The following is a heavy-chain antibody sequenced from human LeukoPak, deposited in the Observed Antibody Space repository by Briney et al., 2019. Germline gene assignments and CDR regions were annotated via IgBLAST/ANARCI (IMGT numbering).Heavy chain of an antibody. CDR2: IIPIFGTA. V-gene: IGHV1-69*06. J-gene: IGHJ4*02. D-gene: IGHD3-9*01. CDR3: ARDSSPVLRYFDWLLFAYDY. Sequence: SVKVSCKASGGTFSSYTISWVRQAPGQGLEWMGGIIPIFGTANYAQKFQGRVTITADKSTSTAYMELSSLRSEDTAVYYCARDSSPVLRYFDWLLFAYDYWGQGTLVTVSS. CDR1: GGTFSSYT.